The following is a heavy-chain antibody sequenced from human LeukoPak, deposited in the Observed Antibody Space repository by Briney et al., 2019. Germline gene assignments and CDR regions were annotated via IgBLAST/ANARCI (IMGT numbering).Heavy chain of an antibody. Sequence: GGSLRLSCAASGFTFSSYAMRSVRQAPGKGLEWVSAISGRGGSTYYADSVKGRFTISRDNSKNTLYLQMNSLRAEDTAVYYCAKVGGVIAAAGNFDCWGQGTLVTVSS. CDR1: GFTFSSYA. CDR3: AKVGGVIAAAGNFDC. CDR2: ISGRGGST. V-gene: IGHV3-23*01. D-gene: IGHD6-13*01. J-gene: IGHJ4*02.